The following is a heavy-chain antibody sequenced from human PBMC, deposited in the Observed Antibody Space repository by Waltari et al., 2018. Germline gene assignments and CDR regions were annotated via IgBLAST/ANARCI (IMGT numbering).Heavy chain of an antibody. CDR1: GGSISSSSYY. V-gene: IGHV4-39*07. J-gene: IGHJ4*02. Sequence: QLQLQESGPGLVKPSETLSLTCTVSGGSISSSSYYWGWIRQPPGKGLEWIGSIYYSGSTYYNPSLKSRVTISVDTSKNQFSLKLSSVTAADTAVYYCAREEGVKSPRYSGYDLTDYWGQGTLVTVSS. CDR2: IYYSGST. CDR3: AREEGVKSPRYSGYDLTDY. D-gene: IGHD5-12*01.